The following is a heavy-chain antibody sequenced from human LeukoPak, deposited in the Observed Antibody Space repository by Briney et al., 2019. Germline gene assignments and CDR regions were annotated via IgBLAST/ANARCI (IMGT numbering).Heavy chain of an antibody. J-gene: IGHJ4*02. V-gene: IGHV4-39*07. CDR1: GGSITSSSYS. Sequence: SETLSLTCTVSGGSITSSSYSWGWIRQPPGKGLEWIASMSYSGSTYYNPSLKSRVTISVDTSRNQFSLKLSSVTAADTAVYYCARGVPTRDYWGQGTLVTVSS. CDR3: ARGVPTRDY. D-gene: IGHD3-10*01. CDR2: MSYSGST.